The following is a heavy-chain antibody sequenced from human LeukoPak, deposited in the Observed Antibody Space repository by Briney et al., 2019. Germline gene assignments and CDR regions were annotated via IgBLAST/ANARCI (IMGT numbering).Heavy chain of an antibody. J-gene: IGHJ3*02. Sequence: GGSLRLSCAASGFTFTTYSMNWVRQAPGKGLQWVSYISITSRTTNYADSVKGRFTISRDSAKNSLYLQMNSLRDEDTAVYYCATEKAFAFDIWGQETLVTVSS. CDR3: ATEKAFAFDI. CDR1: GFTFTTYS. CDR2: ISITSRTT. V-gene: IGHV3-48*02.